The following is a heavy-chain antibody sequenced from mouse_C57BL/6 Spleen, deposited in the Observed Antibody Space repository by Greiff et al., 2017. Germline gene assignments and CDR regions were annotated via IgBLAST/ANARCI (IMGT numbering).Heavy chain of an antibody. CDR3: VLTAQATSYFDY. CDR2: IYPGDGDT. J-gene: IGHJ2*01. D-gene: IGHD3-2*02. V-gene: IGHV1-82*01. CDR1: GYAFSSSW. Sequence: LVESGPELVKPGASVKISCKASGYAFSSSWMNWVKQRPGKGLEWIGRIYPGDGDTNYNGKFKGKATLTADKSSSTAYMQLSSLTSEYSAVYFCVLTAQATSYFDYWGQGTTLTVSS.